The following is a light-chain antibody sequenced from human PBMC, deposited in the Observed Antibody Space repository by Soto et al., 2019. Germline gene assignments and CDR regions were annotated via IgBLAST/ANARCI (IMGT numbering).Light chain of an antibody. V-gene: IGLV2-14*01. CDR3: AAWDDSLNGYV. CDR2: EVN. CDR1: SSDVGGYNY. J-gene: IGLJ1*01. Sequence: QSALTQPASVSGSPGQSITISCTGTSSDVGGYNYVSWYQQHPGNAPRLMIYEVNNRPSGVPNRFSGSKSGNTASLTISGLQAEDEADYYCAAWDDSLNGYVFGTGTKLTVL.